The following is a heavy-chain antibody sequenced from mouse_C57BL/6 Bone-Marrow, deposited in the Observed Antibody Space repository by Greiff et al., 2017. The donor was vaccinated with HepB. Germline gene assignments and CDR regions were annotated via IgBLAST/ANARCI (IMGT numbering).Heavy chain of an antibody. D-gene: IGHD1-1*01. CDR2: ISSGSSTI. CDR3: ARHYGSSYSCWYFDV. Sequence: EVHLVESGGGLVKPGGSLKLSCAASGFTFSDYGMHWVRQAPEKGLEWVAYISSGSSTIYYAHTLKGRFTFSKDNAKNTWVLQRTSLWSGDTALYYGARHYGSSYSCWYFDVWGTGTPVTVSS. J-gene: IGHJ1*03. V-gene: IGHV5-17*01. CDR1: GFTFSDYG.